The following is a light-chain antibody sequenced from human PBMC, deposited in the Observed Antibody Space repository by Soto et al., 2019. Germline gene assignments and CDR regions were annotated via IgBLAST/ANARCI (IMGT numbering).Light chain of an antibody. Sequence: EIVLTQSPGTRSLSPGERATLSCRASQSISSTYLTWYHQKPGQAPRLLIYDASRRATGIPDRFSGSGSGTDFSITISRLEPEDFAVYYCQHYDSARWTFGLGTKVEI. CDR2: DAS. V-gene: IGKV3-20*01. CDR1: QSISSTY. J-gene: IGKJ1*01. CDR3: QHYDSARWT.